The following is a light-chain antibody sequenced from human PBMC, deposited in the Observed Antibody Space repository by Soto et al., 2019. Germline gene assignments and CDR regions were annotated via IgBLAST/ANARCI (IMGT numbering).Light chain of an antibody. V-gene: IGKV1-6*01. CDR1: QDIRNE. CDR2: AAS. J-gene: IGKJ1*01. Sequence: AIQMTQSPSSLSASIGDRVTITCRASQDIRNELGWYQQKPGKAPKLLISAASRLQDGVPLRFSGSGSGTDFTLTISSLRPEDFATYFCRQDYNYPRTFGQGTKVEIK. CDR3: RQDYNYPRT.